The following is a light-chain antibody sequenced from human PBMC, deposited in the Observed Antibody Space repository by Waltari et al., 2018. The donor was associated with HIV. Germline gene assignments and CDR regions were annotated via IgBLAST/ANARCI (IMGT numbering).Light chain of an antibody. V-gene: IGLV2-14*03. CDR1: SSDVGGYKY. CDR2: QIT. CDR3: SSFTSDATVL. J-gene: IGLJ2*01. Sequence: QSALTQPASVSGSPGQAVNISCTGTSSDVGGYKYVSWYQQHPGKVPKFLIFQITNRASGVSSRFSGSKAGNTATLTISGLQAEDEADYYCSSFTSDATVLFGGGTKLTV.